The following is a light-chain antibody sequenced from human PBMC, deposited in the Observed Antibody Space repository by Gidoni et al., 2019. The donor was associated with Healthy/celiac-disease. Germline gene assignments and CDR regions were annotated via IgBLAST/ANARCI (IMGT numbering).Light chain of an antibody. CDR2: LAS. CDR1: QCVLYSSYKKNS. CDR3: QQYYSSPAT. Sequence: SKSKSSQCVLYSSYKKNSFAWSQQNPGQPPTLLIFLASTRESGVPGRFSGSGSGTDFTLPIRSLQAEDVAVYSCQQYYSSPATFGQGTKVEIK. J-gene: IGKJ1*01. V-gene: IGKV4-1*01.